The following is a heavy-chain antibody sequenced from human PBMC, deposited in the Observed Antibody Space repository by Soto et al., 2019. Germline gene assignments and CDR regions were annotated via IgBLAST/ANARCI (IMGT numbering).Heavy chain of an antibody. CDR2: VSYDGIDE. V-gene: IGHV3-30*18. D-gene: IGHD1-1*01. CDR3: AKDLREMATTTPDY. CDR1: GFTFSSFG. Sequence: QVHLVESGGGVVQPGRSLRLSCAASGFTFSSFGIHWVRQAPGKGLEWVAVVSYDGIDENYADSVKGRFSISRDNSKNTLYLQMNSLRGEDTAVYYCAKDLREMATTTPDYWVQVTLVTVSS. J-gene: IGHJ4*02.